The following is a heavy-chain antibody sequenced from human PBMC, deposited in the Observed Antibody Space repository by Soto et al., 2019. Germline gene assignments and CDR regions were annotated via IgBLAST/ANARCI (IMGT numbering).Heavy chain of an antibody. CDR1: GGSISSYY. D-gene: IGHD3-3*01. J-gene: IGHJ5*02. CDR3: AREFFGAGNWFDP. V-gene: IGHV4-59*01. CDR2: IYYSGST. Sequence: PSETLSLTCTVSGGSISSYYWSWIRQPPGKGLEWIGYIYYSGSTNYNPSLKSRVTLSVDTSKNQFSLKLSSVTAADTAVYYCAREFFGAGNWFDPWGQGTLVTVS.